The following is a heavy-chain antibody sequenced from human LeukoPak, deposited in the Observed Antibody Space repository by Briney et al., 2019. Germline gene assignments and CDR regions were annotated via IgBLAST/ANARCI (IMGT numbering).Heavy chain of an antibody. V-gene: IGHV3-30*18. CDR2: ISYEGSNK. Sequence: GGSLRLSCAASGFTFSSYGMHWVRQAPGKGLEWVAVISYEGSNKYYADSVKGRFTISRDNSKNTLYLQMNSLRAEDTAVYYCAKGVRYCSGGSCYSPTNWFDPWGQGILVTVSS. D-gene: IGHD2-15*01. CDR3: AKGVRYCSGGSCYSPTNWFDP. CDR1: GFTFSSYG. J-gene: IGHJ5*02.